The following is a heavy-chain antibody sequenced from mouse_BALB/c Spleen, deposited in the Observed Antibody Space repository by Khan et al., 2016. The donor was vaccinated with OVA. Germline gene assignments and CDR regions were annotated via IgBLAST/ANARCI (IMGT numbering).Heavy chain of an antibody. CDR3: TRGGGNRFAY. CDR2: ISTYYGDV. CDR1: GYTFTDFT. V-gene: IGHV1S137*01. J-gene: IGHJ3*01. Sequence: QVRLQQSGAELVRPGVSVKISCKGSGYTFTDFTMHWVKQSHAKSLEWIGVISTYYGDVTYNQKFKGKATMTVDKSSSTAYMELARLTSEESAIYYCTRGGGNRFAYWGQGTLVTVSA.